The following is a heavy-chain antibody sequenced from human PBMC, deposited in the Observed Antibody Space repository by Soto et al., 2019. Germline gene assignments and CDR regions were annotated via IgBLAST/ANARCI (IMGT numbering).Heavy chain of an antibody. CDR3: RRSGDTDMYFDY. Sequence: SETLSLTCTVSGGSISSGGYYWSWIRQHPGKGLEWIGYIYYSGSTYYNPSLKSRVTISVDTSKNQFSLKLSSVTAADTAVYCWRRSGDTDMYFDYWGQGTLVTVS. CDR2: IYYSGST. D-gene: IGHD5-18*01. J-gene: IGHJ4*02. V-gene: IGHV4-31*03. CDR1: GGSISSGGYY.